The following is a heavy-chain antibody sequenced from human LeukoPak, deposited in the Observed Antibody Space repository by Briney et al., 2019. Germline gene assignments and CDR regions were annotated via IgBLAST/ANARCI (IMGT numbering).Heavy chain of an antibody. V-gene: IGHV3-23*01. CDR3: AKRRGPFDP. CDR2: ISGSDDST. CDR1: GFTFSSYA. J-gene: IGHJ5*02. Sequence: PGGSLRLSCAASGFTFSSYAMSWVRQAPGKGLEWVSSISGSDDSTYYADSVRGRFTISRDNTKNTMHLQMNSLRAEDTAVYYCAKRRGPFDPWGQGTLVTVSS.